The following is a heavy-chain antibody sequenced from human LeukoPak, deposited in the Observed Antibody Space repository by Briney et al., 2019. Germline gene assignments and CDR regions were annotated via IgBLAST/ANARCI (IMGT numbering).Heavy chain of an antibody. Sequence: PGGSLRLSCAASGFTFSSYAMHWVRQAPGKGLEWVAVISYDGSNKYYADSVKGRFTISRDNSKNTLYLQMNSLRAEDTAVYYCAKDLDCSGGSCRPAGGMDVWGQGTTVTVSS. CDR1: GFTFSSYA. CDR2: ISYDGSNK. V-gene: IGHV3-30*04. D-gene: IGHD2-15*01. CDR3: AKDLDCSGGSCRPAGGMDV. J-gene: IGHJ6*02.